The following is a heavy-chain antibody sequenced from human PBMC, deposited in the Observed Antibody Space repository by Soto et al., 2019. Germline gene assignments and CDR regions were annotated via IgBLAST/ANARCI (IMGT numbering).Heavy chain of an antibody. D-gene: IGHD3-10*01. Sequence: ASVKVSCKASGYTFTSYYMHWVRQAPGQGLEWMGIINPSGGSTSYAQKFQGRVTMTRDTSTSTVYMELSSLRSEDTAVYYCARTKTLYLYGSGSPLAYWGQGTLVTVSS. V-gene: IGHV1-46*01. CDR1: GYTFTSYY. CDR2: INPSGGST. J-gene: IGHJ4*02. CDR3: ARTKTLYLYGSGSPLAY.